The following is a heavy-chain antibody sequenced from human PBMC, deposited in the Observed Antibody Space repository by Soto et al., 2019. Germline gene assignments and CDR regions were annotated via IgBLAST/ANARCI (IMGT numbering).Heavy chain of an antibody. CDR3: ATAGHNWNMNYCDY. CDR2: INTYNDNT. Sequence: ASVKVSCKTSGYTFNSYGIGWVRQATGQGLEWMGWINTYNDNTNFAQKFQDRLTMTTDTSTSTVHMELRSLTSDDTATYYYATAGHNWNMNYCDYWGQGTLVTVSS. D-gene: IGHD1-1*01. CDR1: GYTFNSYG. V-gene: IGHV1-18*01. J-gene: IGHJ4*02.